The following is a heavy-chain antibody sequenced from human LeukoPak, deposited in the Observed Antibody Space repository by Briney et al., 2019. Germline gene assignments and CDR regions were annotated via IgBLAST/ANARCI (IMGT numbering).Heavy chain of an antibody. J-gene: IGHJ4*02. CDR2: IYSGGDT. CDR1: GFTVSSNY. CDR3: ARDPVDDYGDYGGQAY. Sequence: GGSLRLSCAASGFTVSSNYMSWVRQAPGKGLEWGSIIYSGGDTYYTDSVKGRFTISRDNSKNTLYLEMDRLRAEDRAVYYCARDPVDDYGDYGGQAYWGQGTLVTVSS. V-gene: IGHV3-66*01. D-gene: IGHD4-17*01.